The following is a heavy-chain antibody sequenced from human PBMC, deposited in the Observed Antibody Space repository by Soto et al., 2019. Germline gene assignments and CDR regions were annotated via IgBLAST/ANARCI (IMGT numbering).Heavy chain of an antibody. CDR1: DDSMSDYY. Sequence: PSETLSLTCTVSDDSMSDYYWGWIRQPPGKGLEWIGSISYSGSTYYNPSLKSRVTISVDTSKNQFSLKLSSVTAADTAVYYCAPRGYSYGYAYWGQGTLVTVSS. D-gene: IGHD5-18*01. CDR2: ISYSGST. V-gene: IGHV4-39*01. J-gene: IGHJ4*02. CDR3: APRGYSYGYAY.